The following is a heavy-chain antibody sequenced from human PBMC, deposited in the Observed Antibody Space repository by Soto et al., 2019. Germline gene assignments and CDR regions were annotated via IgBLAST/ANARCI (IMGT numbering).Heavy chain of an antibody. Sequence: SVKVSCKASGGTFSSYAISWVRQAPGQGLEWMGGIIPIFGTANYAQKFQGRVTITADKSTSTAYMELSSLRSEDTAVYYCATPMTTVVTNSGAFDTWGQGTMVTVSS. CDR1: GGTFSSYA. D-gene: IGHD4-17*01. V-gene: IGHV1-69*06. J-gene: IGHJ3*02. CDR2: IIPIFGTA. CDR3: ATPMTTVVTNSGAFDT.